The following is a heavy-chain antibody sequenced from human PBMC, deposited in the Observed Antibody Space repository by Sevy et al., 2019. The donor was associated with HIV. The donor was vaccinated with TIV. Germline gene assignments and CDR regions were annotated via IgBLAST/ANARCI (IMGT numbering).Heavy chain of an antibody. CDR2: LSFDCGAI. J-gene: IGHJ4*02. V-gene: IGHV3-23*01. CDR3: TGEGCTKPHDY. Sequence: GGSLRLSCAASGFTFSKYSMRWVRQPPGKGLEWVSTLSFDCGAINYADSVKGRFTISRDNSKSSVYLQMNNLGPEDTAVYYCTGEGCTKPHDYWGQGTLVTVSS. CDR1: GFTFSKYS. D-gene: IGHD2-8*01.